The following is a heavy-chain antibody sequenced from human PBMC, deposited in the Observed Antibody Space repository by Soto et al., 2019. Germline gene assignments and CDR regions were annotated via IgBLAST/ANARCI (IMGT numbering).Heavy chain of an antibody. CDR3: AKDAVSYNGKWDWFDS. J-gene: IGHJ5*01. CDR1: RFTFSDFA. Sequence: LESGGGLVQPGGSLTLSCAASRFTFSDFAMNWVRQAPGKGLEWVSSIGGGADDTYYAASVKGRFTISRDNSKNTLYLQMDSLRDEDTAVYFCAKDAVSYNGKWDWFDSWGQGTLVIVSS. V-gene: IGHV3-23*01. CDR2: IGGGADDT. D-gene: IGHD1-20*01.